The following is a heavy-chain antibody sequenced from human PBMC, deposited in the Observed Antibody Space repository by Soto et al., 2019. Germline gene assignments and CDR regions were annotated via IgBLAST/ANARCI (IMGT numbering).Heavy chain of an antibody. CDR1: GGSISSGGYY. CDR2: IYYSGST. V-gene: IGHV4-31*03. J-gene: IGHJ6*02. Sequence: PSETLSLTCTVSGGSISSGGYYWSWIRQHPGKGLEWIGYIYYSGSTYYNPSLKSRVTISVDTSTNQFSLKLSSVTAADTAVYYCARDRVPRHYGMDVWGQGTTVTVSS. CDR3: ARDRVPRHYGMDV. D-gene: IGHD1-1*01.